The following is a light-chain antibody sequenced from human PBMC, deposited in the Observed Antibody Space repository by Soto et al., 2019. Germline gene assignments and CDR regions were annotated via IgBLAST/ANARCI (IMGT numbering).Light chain of an antibody. CDR1: SSDVGGYNY. CDR2: DVD. CDR3: SSYTNSNTLV. Sequence: LTQPASVSGSPGQSITISCTGTSSDVGGYNYVSWYQQYPGKAPKLMIYDVDTRPSGVSNRFSGSKSGNTASLTISGLQADDEADYYCSSYTNSNTLVFGSGTKVTVL. V-gene: IGLV2-14*01. J-gene: IGLJ1*01.